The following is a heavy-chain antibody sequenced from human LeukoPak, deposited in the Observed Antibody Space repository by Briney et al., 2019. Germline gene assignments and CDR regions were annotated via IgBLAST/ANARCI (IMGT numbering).Heavy chain of an antibody. V-gene: IGHV3-48*03. CDR3: ARSEARFMLS. D-gene: IGHD3-16*02. Sequence: GGSLRLSCAASGFTFRSYEMNWVRQAPGKGLEWVSFISNSGDNIYYADSVKGRFTISRDNAKDSLFLQMNSLRAEDTAVYYCARSEARFMLSWGQGTLVTVSS. CDR2: ISNSGDNI. J-gene: IGHJ4*02. CDR1: GFTFRSYE.